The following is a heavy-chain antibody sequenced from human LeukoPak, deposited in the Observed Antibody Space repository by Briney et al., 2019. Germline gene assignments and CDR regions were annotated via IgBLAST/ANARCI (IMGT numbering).Heavy chain of an antibody. V-gene: IGHV3-74*01. Sequence: PGGSLRLSCAASGFTFSSYWMHWVRQAPGKGLVWVSRINSDGTNTTYADSAKGRFTISRDNAKNTLYLQMNSLRAADTAVYYCASRRDGYNSNYWGQGTLVTVSS. J-gene: IGHJ4*02. CDR3: ASRRDGYNSNY. CDR2: INSDGTNT. D-gene: IGHD5-24*01. CDR1: GFTFSSYW.